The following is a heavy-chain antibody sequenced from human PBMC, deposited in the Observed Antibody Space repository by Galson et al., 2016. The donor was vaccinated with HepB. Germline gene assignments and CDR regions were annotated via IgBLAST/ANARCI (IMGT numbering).Heavy chain of an antibody. J-gene: IGHJ4*02. D-gene: IGHD3-10*01. Sequence: SLRLSCAASGFTFRNFWMSWVRQDPGKGLEWVANIKQGGSQTYYVDSVKGRFTISRDDSKNSLYLQMNSPRAEDTAVYYCARLWFGETHFDYWGQGAVVTVSS. CDR2: IKQGGSQT. V-gene: IGHV3-7*01. CDR3: ARLWFGETHFDY. CDR1: GFTFRNFW.